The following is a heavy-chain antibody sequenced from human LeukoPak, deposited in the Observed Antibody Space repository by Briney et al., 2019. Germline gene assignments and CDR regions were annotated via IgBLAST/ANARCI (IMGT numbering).Heavy chain of an antibody. Sequence: GGSLRLSCAASGFTFDDYAMHWVRQAPGKGLEWISGINWNSDTIGYADSVKGRFTISRDNAKNSLYLQMNSLRAEDTALYYCAKAGSRYRHFDYWGQGTLVTVSS. CDR1: GFTFDDYA. CDR2: INWNSDTI. J-gene: IGHJ4*02. D-gene: IGHD6-13*01. V-gene: IGHV3-9*01. CDR3: AKAGSRYRHFDY.